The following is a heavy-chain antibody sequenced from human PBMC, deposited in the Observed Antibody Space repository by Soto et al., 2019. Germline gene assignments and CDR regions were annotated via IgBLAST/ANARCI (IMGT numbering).Heavy chain of an antibody. V-gene: IGHV1-58*01. CDR1: GFTFTSSA. CDR2: IVVGSGNT. Sequence: GASVKVSCKASGFTFTSSAVQWVRQARGQRLEWIGWIVVGSGNTNYARKFQERVTITRDMSTSTAYMELSSLRSEDTAVYYCAAWGGRTYYYDSSGYRDAFDIWGQGTMVTVSS. CDR3: AAWGGRTYYYDSSGYRDAFDI. J-gene: IGHJ3*02. D-gene: IGHD3-22*01.